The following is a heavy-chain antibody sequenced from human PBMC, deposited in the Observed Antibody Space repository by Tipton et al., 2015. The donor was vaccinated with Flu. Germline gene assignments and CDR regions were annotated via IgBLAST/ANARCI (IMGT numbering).Heavy chain of an antibody. CDR3: ARHGYEDRDLDY. J-gene: IGHJ4*02. Sequence: QLVQSGVEVKKSGETLKISCKSSGYSFTSFWIGWVRQRPGKGLEWMGMIYPADSETRYSPSFQGQVTMSADKSINTVYLQWSSLEASDTAMYFCARHGYEDRDLDYWGQGTPVTVSS. CDR2: IYPADSET. CDR1: GYSFTSFW. D-gene: IGHD3-22*01. V-gene: IGHV5-51*01.